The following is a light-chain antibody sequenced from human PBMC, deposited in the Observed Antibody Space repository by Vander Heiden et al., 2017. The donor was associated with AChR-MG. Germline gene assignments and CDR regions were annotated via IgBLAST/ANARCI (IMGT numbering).Light chain of an antibody. J-gene: IGKJ4*01. CDR1: QAIDIW. CDR3: QQYNSYPLT. V-gene: IGKV1-5*03. Sequence: DIQMPQSPTTLSASVGDRVSITCRASQAIDIWLAWYQLKPGKAPKTLIYKASSLESGVPSRFSGSGSGTEFTLTISSLQPDDFATYYCQQYNSYPLTFGGGTKVEIK. CDR2: KAS.